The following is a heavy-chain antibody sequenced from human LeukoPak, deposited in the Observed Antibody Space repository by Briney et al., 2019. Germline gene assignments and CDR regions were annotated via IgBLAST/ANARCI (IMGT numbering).Heavy chain of an antibody. CDR1: GFTFSSYA. CDR3: AKARYTSGWYVFDY. V-gene: IGHV3-23*01. CDR2: ISGSGGPT. Sequence: VGSLRLSCAASGFTFSSYALTWVRQAPGKGLEWVSSISGSGGPTFYADSVKGRFTISRDNSKSTLFLQMNSLRAEDTAIYYCAKARYTSGWYVFDYWGQGTQVTVSS. J-gene: IGHJ4*02. D-gene: IGHD6-19*01.